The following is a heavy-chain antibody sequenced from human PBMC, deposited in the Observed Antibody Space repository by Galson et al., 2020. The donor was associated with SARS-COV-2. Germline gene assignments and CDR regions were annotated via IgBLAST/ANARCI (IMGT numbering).Heavy chain of an antibody. V-gene: IGHV1-2*02. Sequence: ASVKVSCKASGYTFTAYYLHWVRQAPGQGLQWMGWISPNSGGTHYAQNFQGRVTISRDTSISTAYMELSRLRSDDTAVYYCARDKTGTADNWFDPWGQGTLVTVSS. D-gene: IGHD1-1*01. CDR2: ISPNSGGT. CDR3: ARDKTGTADNWFDP. CDR1: GYTFTAYY. J-gene: IGHJ5*02.